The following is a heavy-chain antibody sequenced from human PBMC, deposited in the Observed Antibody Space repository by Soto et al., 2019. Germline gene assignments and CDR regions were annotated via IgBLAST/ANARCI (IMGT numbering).Heavy chain of an antibody. CDR3: AKATRRIAAAGIFFDY. V-gene: IGHV3-23*01. D-gene: IGHD6-13*01. Sequence: GGSLRLSCAASGFTFSSYAMSWVRQAPGKGLEWVSAISGSGSSTYYADSVKGRFTISRDNSKNTLYLQMNSLRAEDTAVYYCAKATRRIAAAGIFFDYWGQGTLVTVSS. J-gene: IGHJ4*02. CDR2: ISGSGSST. CDR1: GFTFSSYA.